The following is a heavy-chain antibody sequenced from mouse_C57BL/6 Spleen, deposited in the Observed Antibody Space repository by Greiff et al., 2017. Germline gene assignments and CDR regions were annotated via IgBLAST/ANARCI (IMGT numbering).Heavy chain of an antibody. CDR3: ARGELLITTVVAVAY. V-gene: IGHV1-64*01. D-gene: IGHD1-1*01. Sequence: QVQLQQPGAELVKPGASVKLSCKASGYTFTSYWMHWVKQRPGQGLEWIGMIHPNSGSTNYNEKFKSNATLTVDKSSTSAYMQLSSLTSEDSAVYYCARGELLITTVVAVAYWGQGTTLTVSS. CDR1: GYTFTSYW. J-gene: IGHJ2*01. CDR2: IHPNSGST.